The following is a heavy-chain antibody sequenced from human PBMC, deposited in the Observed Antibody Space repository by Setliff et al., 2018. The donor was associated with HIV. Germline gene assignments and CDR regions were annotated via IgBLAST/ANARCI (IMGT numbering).Heavy chain of an antibody. J-gene: IGHJ5*02. V-gene: IGHV1-46*01. D-gene: IGHD3-22*01. Sequence: ASVKVSCKASGYTFTTYYMHWVRQAPGQGLEWMGIINPNGGTTNYTQKFVGRVTITADKSTSTTYMEVSSLRSEDTAVYYCARERPGDHYESTGYQLADWFDPWGQGTLVTVSS. CDR1: GYTFTTYY. CDR2: INPNGGTT. CDR3: ARERPGDHYESTGYQLADWFDP.